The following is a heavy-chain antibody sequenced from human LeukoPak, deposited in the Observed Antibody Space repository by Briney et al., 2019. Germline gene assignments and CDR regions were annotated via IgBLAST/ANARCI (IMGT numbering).Heavy chain of an antibody. CDR2: IYYSGST. J-gene: IGHJ5*02. CDR3: ARDPLGYCTNGVCYAGWFDP. D-gene: IGHD2-8*01. V-gene: IGHV4-59*01. CDR1: GGSISSYY. Sequence: PSETLSLTCTVSGGSISSYYWSWIRQPPGKGLEWIGYIYYSGSTNYNPSLKSRVTISVDTSKNQFSLKLSSVTAADTAVYYCARDPLGYCTNGVCYAGWFDPWGQGTLVTVSS.